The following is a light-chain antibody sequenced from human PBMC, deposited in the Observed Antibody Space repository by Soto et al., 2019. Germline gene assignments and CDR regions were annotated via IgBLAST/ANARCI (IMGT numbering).Light chain of an antibody. Sequence: EIVMTQSPATLSVSPGETATLSCRASQSISIGLAWYRQKPGQAPRLLIYGASTRATGTPARFSGSRSGTDFALTISSLQFEDFALYYCQQYNKWPLITFGQGTRLEIK. CDR1: QSISIG. V-gene: IGKV3D-15*01. J-gene: IGKJ5*01. CDR2: GAS. CDR3: QQYNKWPLIT.